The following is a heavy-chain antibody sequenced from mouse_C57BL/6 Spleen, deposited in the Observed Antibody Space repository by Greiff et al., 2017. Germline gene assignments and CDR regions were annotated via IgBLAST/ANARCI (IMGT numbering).Heavy chain of an antibody. CDR3: ARGGYSYYFDY. Sequence: EVQLQQSGPELVKPGASVKISCKASGYTFTDYYMNWVKQSHGKSLEWIGDINPNNGGTSYNQKFKGKATLTVDKSSSTAYMELRSLTSEDSAVYYCARGGYSYYFDYWGQGTTLTVSS. D-gene: IGHD2-3*01. V-gene: IGHV1-26*01. CDR2: INPNNGGT. CDR1: GYTFTDYY. J-gene: IGHJ2*01.